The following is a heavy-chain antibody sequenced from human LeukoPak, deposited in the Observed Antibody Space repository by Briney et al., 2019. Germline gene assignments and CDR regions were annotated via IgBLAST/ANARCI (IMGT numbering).Heavy chain of an antibody. J-gene: IGHJ4*02. V-gene: IGHV4-30-4*08. CDR1: GGSISSGDYY. Sequence: SQTLSLTCTVSGGSISSGDYYWSWIRQPPGKGLEWIGYSYYSGSTYYNPSLKSRVTISVDTSKNQFSLKLNSVTAADTAVYYCAAHDILTGYYIFWGQGTLVTVSS. CDR2: SYYSGST. CDR3: AAHDILTGYYIF. D-gene: IGHD3-9*01.